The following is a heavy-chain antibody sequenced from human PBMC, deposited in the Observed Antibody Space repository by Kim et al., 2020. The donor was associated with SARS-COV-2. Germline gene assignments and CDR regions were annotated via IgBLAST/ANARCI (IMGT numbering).Heavy chain of an antibody. D-gene: IGHD6-6*01. Sequence: KGNTKYSKKFQGRVINNRDASANTAYMELSSLRAEETGVYYCARSMAFDYWGQGTLVTVSS. CDR3: ARSMAFDY. CDR2: KGNT. J-gene: IGHJ4*02. V-gene: IGHV1-3*01.